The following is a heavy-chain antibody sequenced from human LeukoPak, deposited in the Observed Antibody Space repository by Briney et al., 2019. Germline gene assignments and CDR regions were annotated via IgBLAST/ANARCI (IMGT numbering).Heavy chain of an antibody. CDR1: GFTFSSYS. D-gene: IGHD2-2*01. V-gene: IGHV3-21*01. CDR3: ARDLERDVPAAIVY. J-gene: IGHJ4*02. Sequence: PGGSLRLSCAASGFTFSSYSMNWVRQAPGKGLEWVSSISSSSSYIYYADSVKGRFTISRDNAKNSLYLQMNSLGAEDTAVYYCARDLERDVPAAIVYWGQGTLVTVSS. CDR2: ISSSSSYI.